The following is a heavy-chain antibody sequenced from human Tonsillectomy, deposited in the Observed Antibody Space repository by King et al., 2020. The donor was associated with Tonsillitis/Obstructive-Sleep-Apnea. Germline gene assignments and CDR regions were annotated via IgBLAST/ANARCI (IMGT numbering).Heavy chain of an antibody. CDR3: AHYFGSGSYYISFDV. Sequence: QLVQSGGEVKRPGASVKVSCKASGYTLTNYGIIWVRQAPGQGLEWLGWISAFSGNPEYEEKFHDRVTMTTDISTSTAYMELRSLRSDDTAVYYFAHYFGSGSYYISFDVWGQGTMVTVSS. CDR1: GYTLTNYG. J-gene: IGHJ3*01. D-gene: IGHD3-10*01. CDR2: ISAFSGNP. V-gene: IGHV1-18*01.